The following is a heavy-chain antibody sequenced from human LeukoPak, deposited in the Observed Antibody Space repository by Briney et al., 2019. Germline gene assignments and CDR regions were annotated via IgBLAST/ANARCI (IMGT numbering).Heavy chain of an antibody. Sequence: QPGGSLRLSCAASGFTFSSYAMSWVRQAPGKGLEWVSAISGSGGSTYYADSVKGRFTISRDNSKNTLFLQMNSLRAEDTAVYHCANAGLPPLTLSIWGQGTLVTVSS. CDR3: ANAGLPPLTLSI. CDR2: ISGSGGST. CDR1: GFTFSSYA. V-gene: IGHV3-23*01. J-gene: IGHJ4*02. D-gene: IGHD5-18*01.